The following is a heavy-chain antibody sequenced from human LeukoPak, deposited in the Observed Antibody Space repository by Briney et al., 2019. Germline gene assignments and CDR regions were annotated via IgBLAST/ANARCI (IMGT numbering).Heavy chain of an antibody. J-gene: IGHJ6*03. CDR2: INSSSGYI. D-gene: IGHD3-10*01. CDR1: EFTFRNYN. CDR3: ARDATMVPLYYYYYMDV. V-gene: IGHV3-21*01. Sequence: GGSLRLSCAASEFTFRNYNMNWVRQAPGKGLEWVSSINSSSGYIYYADSVKGRFTISRDNAKNSLYLQMNSLRAEDTAVYYCARDATMVPLYYYYYMDVWGKGTTVTVSS.